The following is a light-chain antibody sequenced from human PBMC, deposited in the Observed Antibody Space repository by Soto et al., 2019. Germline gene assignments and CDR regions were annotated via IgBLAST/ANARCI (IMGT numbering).Light chain of an antibody. Sequence: EIVLTQSPGTLSLSPGERATLSCRASQSVSSSYLAWYQQKPGQAPRLLIYGASSRATGIPDRFSGSGSGTDLTLTISRLEPEDFAVYYCQQYGSSPKTCGQGTKVEIK. J-gene: IGKJ1*01. CDR3: QQYGSSPKT. V-gene: IGKV3-20*01. CDR1: QSVSSSY. CDR2: GAS.